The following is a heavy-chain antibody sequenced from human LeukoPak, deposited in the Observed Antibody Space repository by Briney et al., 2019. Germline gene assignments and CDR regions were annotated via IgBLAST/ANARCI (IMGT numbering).Heavy chain of an antibody. Sequence: SETLSLTCTVSGGSISSYYWSWIRQPPGKGLEWIGYINYSGSTNYNPSLKSRVTISVDTSKNQFSLKLSSVTAADTAVYYCARGGDDYVWGSYRFWGQGTLVTVSS. V-gene: IGHV4-59*12. D-gene: IGHD3-16*02. CDR1: GGSISSYY. CDR2: INYSGST. J-gene: IGHJ4*02. CDR3: ARGGDDYVWGSYRF.